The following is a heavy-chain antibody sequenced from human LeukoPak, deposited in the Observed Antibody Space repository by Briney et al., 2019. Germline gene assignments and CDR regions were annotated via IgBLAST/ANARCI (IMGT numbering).Heavy chain of an antibody. CDR3: AKVRFGVTARYYFDY. Sequence: GGSLRLSCAASGFTFSSYSMNWVRQAPGKGLEWVSSISSSSSYIYYADSVKGRFTISRDNSKNTLYLQMNSLRAEDTAVYYCAKVRFGVTARYYFDYWGQGTLVTVSS. CDR2: ISSSSSYI. J-gene: IGHJ4*02. CDR1: GFTFSSYS. D-gene: IGHD3-10*01. V-gene: IGHV3-21*04.